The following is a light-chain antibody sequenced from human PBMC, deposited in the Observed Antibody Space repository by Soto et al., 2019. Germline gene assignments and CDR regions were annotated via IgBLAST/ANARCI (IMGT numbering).Light chain of an antibody. J-gene: IGLJ2*01. CDR1: TGTVTSGHY. V-gene: IGLV7-46*01. CDR2: DAV. Sequence: QTVVTQEPLLTVSPGGTVTLTCGSSTGTVTSGHYPYWFHQKPGQAPKTLIFDAVYKHSCTPARFSGSLLGGKAALTLSGAQPEDEADYYCLLFYNEVRIFGGGTKLTVL. CDR3: LLFYNEVRI.